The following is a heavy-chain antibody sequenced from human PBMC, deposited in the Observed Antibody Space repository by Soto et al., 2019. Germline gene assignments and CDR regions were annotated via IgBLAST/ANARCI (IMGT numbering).Heavy chain of an antibody. V-gene: IGHV4-30-2*01. D-gene: IGHD5-12*01. J-gene: IGHJ5*02. CDR1: GDSSSTSTYS. Sequence: LSLPGSFSGDSSSTSTYSWGWIRQPLGKAPEGGGCIYRSGVTSSNPSLKSRVSISLDTSRNQCCLKVRSVTAADTAVYYCAEMAYTSGLSSDPSGPGTLVTVSS. CDR3: AEMAYTSGLSSDP. CDR2: IYRSGVT.